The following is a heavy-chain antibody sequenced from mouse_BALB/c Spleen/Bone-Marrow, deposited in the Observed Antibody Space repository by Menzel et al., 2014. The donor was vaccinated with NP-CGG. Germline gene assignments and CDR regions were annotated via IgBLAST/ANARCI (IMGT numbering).Heavy chain of an antibody. CDR3: ARNYGHWYFDV. CDR1: GYRFTTYV. D-gene: IGHD1-1*02. J-gene: IGHJ1*01. CDR2: INPYNDVT. V-gene: IGHV1-14*01. Sequence: EVQLQQSGPELVKPGASVKMSCKTSGYRFTTYVRHWVKQKPGQGLEWIGYINPYNDVTNYNEKFKGKATLTSDKSSSTSYMELSSLTSEDSAVYYCARNYGHWYFDVWGAGTTVTVSS.